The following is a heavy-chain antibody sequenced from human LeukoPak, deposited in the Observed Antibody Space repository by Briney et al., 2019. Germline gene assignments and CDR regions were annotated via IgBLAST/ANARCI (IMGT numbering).Heavy chain of an antibody. Sequence: PSQTLSLTCTVSGGSISSGSYYWSWLRQPAGKGLEWIGRIYTSGSTNYNPSLKSRVTISVDTSKNQFSLKLSSVTAADTAVYYCARDGFMTTVTTDPLGLRGYWGQGTLVTVSS. V-gene: IGHV4-61*02. CDR1: GGSISSGSYY. CDR3: ARDGFMTTVTTDPLGLRGY. CDR2: IYTSGST. D-gene: IGHD4-17*01. J-gene: IGHJ4*02.